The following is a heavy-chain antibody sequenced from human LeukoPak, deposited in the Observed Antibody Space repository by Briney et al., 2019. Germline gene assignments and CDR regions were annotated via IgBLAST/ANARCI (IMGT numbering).Heavy chain of an antibody. CDR1: GFTFSSYG. Sequence: PGRSLRLSCAASGFTFSSYGMHWVRQAPGKGLEWVAVISYDGSNKYYADSVKGRFTISRDNSKNTLYLQMNSLRAEDTAVYYCAKEGVSYDILTGYYYYYGMDVWGQGTTVTVSS. V-gene: IGHV3-30*18. J-gene: IGHJ6*02. CDR3: AKEGVSYDILTGYYYYYGMDV. D-gene: IGHD3-9*01. CDR2: ISYDGSNK.